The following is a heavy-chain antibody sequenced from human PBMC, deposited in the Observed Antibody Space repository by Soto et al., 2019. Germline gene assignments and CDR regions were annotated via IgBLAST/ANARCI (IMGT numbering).Heavy chain of an antibody. Sequence: QVQLQQWGAGLLKPSETLSLTCAVYGGSFSGYYWSWIRQPPGKGLEWIGAINHSGSTNYNPSLKGRVTISVDTSKNPVALKRSSVTAADTAVYYCARGSLQMAPTLGGYFAYLGQGTLVTVSS. V-gene: IGHV4-34*01. CDR1: GGSFSGYY. D-gene: IGHD3-10*01. CDR2: INHSGST. CDR3: ARGSLQMAPTLGGYFAY. J-gene: IGHJ4*02.